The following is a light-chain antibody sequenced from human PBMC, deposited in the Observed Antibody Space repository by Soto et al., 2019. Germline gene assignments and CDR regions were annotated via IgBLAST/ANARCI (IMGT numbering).Light chain of an antibody. CDR1: QNIDNN. Sequence: EIVLTQSPATLSLSPGERGTLSCRASQNIDNNVAWYQQKLGQAPRLLIYDASSRATGVPSRFSGSRSGTDFTLTISSLEPEDVATYYCQNRNHWPPAATFGGGTKVEIK. J-gene: IGKJ4*01. CDR2: DAS. CDR3: QNRNHWPPAAT. V-gene: IGKV3-11*01.